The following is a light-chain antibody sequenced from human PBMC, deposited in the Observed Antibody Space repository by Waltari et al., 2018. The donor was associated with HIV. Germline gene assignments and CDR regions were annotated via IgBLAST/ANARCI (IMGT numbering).Light chain of an antibody. CDR2: SNN. CDR3: AAWDDSLNGWV. Sequence: QSVITHAPSASVAPGHRVTIPWSGSSSHHGWNTVHWYQQLPGTAPKLLIYSNNQRPSGVPDRFSGSKSGTSASLAISGLQSEDEADYYCAAWDDSLNGWVFGGGTKLTVL. CDR1: SSHHGWNT. V-gene: IGLV1-44*01. J-gene: IGLJ3*02.